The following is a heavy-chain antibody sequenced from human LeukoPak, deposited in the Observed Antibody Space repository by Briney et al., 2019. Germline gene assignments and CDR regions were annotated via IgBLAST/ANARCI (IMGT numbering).Heavy chain of an antibody. CDR1: GYTFTSYD. CDR2: MNPNSGNT. J-gene: IGHJ6*02. Sequence: ASVKVSCKASGYTFTSYDINCVRQATGQGLEWMGWMNPNSGNTGYAQKFQGRVTMTRNTSISTAYMELSSLRSEDTAVYYCARGRYRSGVYAPGNYYYGMDVWGQGTTVTVSS. D-gene: IGHD2-8*01. CDR3: ARGRYRSGVYAPGNYYYGMDV. V-gene: IGHV1-8*01.